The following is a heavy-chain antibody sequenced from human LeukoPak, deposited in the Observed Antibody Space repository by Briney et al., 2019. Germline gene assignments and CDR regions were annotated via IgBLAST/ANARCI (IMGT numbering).Heavy chain of an antibody. Sequence: PSETLSLTCTVSGGSISSSSYYWGWIRQPPGKGLEWIGSIYYSGSTYYNPSLKSRVTISVDTSKNQFSLKLNFVTAADTAVYYCARVGAAAEDWFDPWGQGTLVTVSS. V-gene: IGHV4-39*07. CDR2: IYYSGST. CDR3: ARVGAAAEDWFDP. J-gene: IGHJ5*02. D-gene: IGHD6-13*01. CDR1: GGSISSSSYY.